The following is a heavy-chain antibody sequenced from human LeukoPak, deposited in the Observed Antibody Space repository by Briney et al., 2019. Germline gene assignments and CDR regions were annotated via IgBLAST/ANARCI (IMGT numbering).Heavy chain of an antibody. Sequence: GGSLRLSCAASGFTVSSNYMSWVRQAPGKGLEWVSAISGSGGSTYYADSVKGRFTISRDNSKNTLYLQMNSLRAEDTAVYYCTAVAGTGANWFDPWGQGTLVTVSS. CDR1: GFTVSSNY. CDR3: TAVAGTGANWFDP. D-gene: IGHD6-19*01. J-gene: IGHJ5*02. CDR2: ISGSGGST. V-gene: IGHV3-23*01.